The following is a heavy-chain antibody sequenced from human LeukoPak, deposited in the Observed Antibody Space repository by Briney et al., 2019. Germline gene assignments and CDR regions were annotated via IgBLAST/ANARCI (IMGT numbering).Heavy chain of an antibody. Sequence: GGSLRLSCAASGFTFSSYSINWVRQAPGKGPEWVANINQDGSETYSVDSVKGRFTISRDNAKNSLYLQMNSLRAEDTALCYCARKRSGFSDYWGQGTLVTVSS. J-gene: IGHJ4*02. CDR3: ARKRSGFSDY. D-gene: IGHD3-3*01. CDR2: INQDGSET. CDR1: GFTFSSYS. V-gene: IGHV3-7*01.